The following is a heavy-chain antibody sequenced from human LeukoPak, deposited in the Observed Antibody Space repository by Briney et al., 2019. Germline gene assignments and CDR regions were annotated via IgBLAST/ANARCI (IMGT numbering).Heavy chain of an antibody. CDR2: VSSDGGTK. J-gene: IGHJ3*02. CDR3: ARDGPWGSTTELGHAFDI. V-gene: IGHV3-30-3*01. Sequence: GGSLRLSCAASGFMFSRFVVHWVRQAPGKGLEWVSLVSSDGGTKSPADSVTGRFTVSRDNSEDKLYLQMNSLGAEDTAVYYCARDGPWGSTTELGHAFDIWGQGTMVTVSS. D-gene: IGHD2/OR15-2a*01. CDR1: GFMFSRFV.